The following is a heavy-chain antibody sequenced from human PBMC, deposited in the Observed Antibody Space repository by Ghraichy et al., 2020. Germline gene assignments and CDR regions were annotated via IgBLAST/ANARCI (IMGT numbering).Heavy chain of an antibody. Sequence: GGSLRLSCAASGFTFSSYGMHWVRQAPGKGLEWVAVISYDGSNKYYADSVKGRFTISRDNSKNTLYLQMNSLRAEDTAVYYCAKAQGAMIVVGHFDYWGQGTLVTVSS. CDR1: GFTFSSYG. CDR2: ISYDGSNK. D-gene: IGHD3-22*01. J-gene: IGHJ4*02. V-gene: IGHV3-30*18. CDR3: AKAQGAMIVVGHFDY.